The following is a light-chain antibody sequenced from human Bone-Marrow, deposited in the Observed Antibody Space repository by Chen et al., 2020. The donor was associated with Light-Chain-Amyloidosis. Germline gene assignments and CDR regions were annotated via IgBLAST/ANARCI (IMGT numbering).Light chain of an antibody. J-gene: IGLJ2*01. CDR2: RDT. V-gene: IGLV3-25*03. Sequence: SYDLTQPPSVSVSPGHTPRITCSGDDLPTKYAYWYQQKPGQAPVLVIHRDTERPSGISGRFSDSREGTKAAFPISRVQEEDKADYHRQTEYSSGTDEEIFGGGTKLTVL. CDR1: DLPTKY. CDR3: QTEYSSGTDEEI.